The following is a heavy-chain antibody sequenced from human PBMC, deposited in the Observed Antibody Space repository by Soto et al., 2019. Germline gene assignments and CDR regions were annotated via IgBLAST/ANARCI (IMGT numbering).Heavy chain of an antibody. Sequence: GSLRLSCAASGFTFSNAWMSWVRQAPGKGLEWVGRIKSKTDGGTTDYAAPVKGRFTISRDDSKNTLYLQMNSLKTEDTAVYYCTTPTAMVTAFDYWGQGTLVTVSS. J-gene: IGHJ4*02. CDR1: GFTFSNAW. D-gene: IGHD5-18*01. V-gene: IGHV3-15*01. CDR2: IKSKTDGGTT. CDR3: TTPTAMVTAFDY.